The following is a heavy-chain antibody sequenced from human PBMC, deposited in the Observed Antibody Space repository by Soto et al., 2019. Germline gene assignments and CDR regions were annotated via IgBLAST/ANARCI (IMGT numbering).Heavy chain of an antibody. CDR3: ARYYYDFWSGYYVNWFDP. D-gene: IGHD3-3*01. Sequence: PSETLSLTCAVYGGSFSGYYWIWIGRPPGKGLEWIGEVNHSGSTNYNPSLKSRVTISVDTSKNQFSLKLSSVTAADTAVYYCARYYYDFWSGYYVNWFDPWGQGTLVTVS. V-gene: IGHV4-34*01. CDR1: GGSFSGYY. CDR2: VNHSGST. J-gene: IGHJ5*02.